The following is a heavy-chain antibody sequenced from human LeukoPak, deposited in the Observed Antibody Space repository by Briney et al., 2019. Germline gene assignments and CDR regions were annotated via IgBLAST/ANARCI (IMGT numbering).Heavy chain of an antibody. Sequence: PGGSLRLSCVASGFSFSSYWMSWVRQAPGKGLEWVANINPDGSEKSYVESVKGRFTISRDKAKNSLYLQMNSLRAEDTALYYCARDGGSSGSYPYWGQGILVTVSS. CDR2: INPDGSEK. CDR1: GFSFSSYW. J-gene: IGHJ4*02. D-gene: IGHD1-26*01. CDR3: ARDGGSSGSYPY. V-gene: IGHV3-7*01.